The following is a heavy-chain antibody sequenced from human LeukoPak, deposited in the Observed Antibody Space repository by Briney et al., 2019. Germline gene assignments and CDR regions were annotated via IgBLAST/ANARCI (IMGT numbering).Heavy chain of an antibody. CDR2: ISATGGST. Sequence: PGGSLRLSCAASGFTFSNYAMSWVRQAPGKGLQWVSGISATGGSTYYADSVRGRFTVSRDRSKSSLYLQMNSLRAEDTAVYYCARGYYYYGMDVWGQGITVTVSS. J-gene: IGHJ6*02. CDR1: GFTFSNYA. V-gene: IGHV3-23*01. CDR3: ARGYYYYGMDV.